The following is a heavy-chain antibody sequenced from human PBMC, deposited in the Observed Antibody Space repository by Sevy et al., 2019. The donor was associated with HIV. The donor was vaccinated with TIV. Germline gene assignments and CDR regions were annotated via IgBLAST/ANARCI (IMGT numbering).Heavy chain of an antibody. V-gene: IGHV3-23*01. D-gene: IGHD3-10*01. Sequence: GGSLRLSCAASGFTFDNNAMYWVRQAPGKGLEWVSAISGSGFSTSYAGSVKGRFTISRDISKTTLYLQMNSLRAEDTAVYYRAKVYYYDSGTVIPRGMDVWGQGTTVTVSS. CDR1: GFTFDNNA. CDR3: AKVYYYDSGTVIPRGMDV. J-gene: IGHJ6*02. CDR2: ISGSGFST.